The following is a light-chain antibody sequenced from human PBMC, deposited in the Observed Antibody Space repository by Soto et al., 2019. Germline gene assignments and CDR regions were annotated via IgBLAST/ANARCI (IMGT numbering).Light chain of an antibody. CDR2: DVS. J-gene: IGLJ1*01. CDR1: SSDVGGSNY. Sequence: QAAVTQPASVSGSPGQSITISCTGTSSDVGGSNYVSWYQHHPGKAPKLMIYDVSSRPSGVSNRFSGSKSGNTASLTISGLQAEDEADYYCSSYTSTSTLYVFGTGTQLTVL. CDR3: SSYTSTSTLYV. V-gene: IGLV2-14*03.